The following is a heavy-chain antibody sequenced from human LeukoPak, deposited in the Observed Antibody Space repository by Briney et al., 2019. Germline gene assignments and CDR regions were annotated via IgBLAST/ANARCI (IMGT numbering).Heavy chain of an antibody. CDR3: ARESSGYYNSYFDY. V-gene: IGHV1-69*13. J-gene: IGHJ4*02. CDR1: GGTFSSYA. Sequence: GASVKVSCKASGGTFSSYAISWVRQAPGQGLEWMGGIIPIFGTANYAQKFQGRVTTTADESTSTAYMELSSLRSEDTAVYYCARESSGYYNSYFDYWGQGTLVTVSS. D-gene: IGHD3-22*01. CDR2: IIPIFGTA.